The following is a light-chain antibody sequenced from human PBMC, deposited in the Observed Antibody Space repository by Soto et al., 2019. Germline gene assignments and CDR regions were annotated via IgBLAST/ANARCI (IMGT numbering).Light chain of an antibody. J-gene: IGKJ2*02. CDR2: GAS. V-gene: IGKV3-15*01. CDR1: QSVSSN. CDR3: QHYNNWGT. Sequence: EIVMTQSPATLSVSPGERATLSCRASQSVSSNLAWYQQKPGQAPRLLIYGASTRATGIPARFSGSGSGTDFSLTTSCLHSEDFAVYYCQHYNNWGTFSKVTNLEIK.